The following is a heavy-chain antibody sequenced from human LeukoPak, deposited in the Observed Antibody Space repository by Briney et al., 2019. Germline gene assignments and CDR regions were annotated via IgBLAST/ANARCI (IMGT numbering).Heavy chain of an antibody. J-gene: IGHJ5*02. Sequence: SETLSLTXTVSGGSIRSYYWSWIRQPPGKGLEWIAYMYYSGSTNYNPSLKSRVTVSLDTSKNQFSLKLSSVTAADTAVYYCARDLYGSTSSPFDPWGQGTLVTVSS. CDR2: MYYSGST. V-gene: IGHV4-59*01. D-gene: IGHD6-6*01. CDR1: GGSIRSYY. CDR3: ARDLYGSTSSPFDP.